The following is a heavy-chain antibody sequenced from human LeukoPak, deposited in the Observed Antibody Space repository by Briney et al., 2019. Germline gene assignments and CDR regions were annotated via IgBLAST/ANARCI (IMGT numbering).Heavy chain of an antibody. V-gene: IGHV4-59*08. D-gene: IGHD3-10*01. Sequence: SETLSLTCAVYGGSFSSDYWSWIRQSPGKGLEWIAYINFDGRTNHNPSLKSRVTISLDTSKNQFSMNLTSVTAADTAVYYCTRDRFGGGWFDPWGQGILVTVSS. J-gene: IGHJ5*02. CDR3: TRDRFGGGWFDP. CDR2: INFDGRT. CDR1: GGSFSSDY.